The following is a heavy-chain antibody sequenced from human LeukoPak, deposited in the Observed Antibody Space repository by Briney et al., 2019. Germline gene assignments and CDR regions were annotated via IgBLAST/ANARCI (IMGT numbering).Heavy chain of an antibody. V-gene: IGHV3-43*02. J-gene: IGHJ3*02. D-gene: IGHD5-18*01. CDR2: ISGDGGST. Sequence: PGGSLRLSCAASGFTFDDYAMHWVRHAPGKGLEWVSLISGDGGSTYYADSVKGRFTISRDNSKNSLYLQMNSLRTEDTALYYCAKNQNGYNYGVADDAFDIWGQGTMVTVSS. CDR3: AKNQNGYNYGVADDAFDI. CDR1: GFTFDDYA.